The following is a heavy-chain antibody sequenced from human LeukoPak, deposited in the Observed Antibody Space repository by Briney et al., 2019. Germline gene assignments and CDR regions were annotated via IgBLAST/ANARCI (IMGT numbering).Heavy chain of an antibody. Sequence: SETLSLTCAVYGGSFSGYYWSWIRQPPGKGLEWIGEINHSGSTNYNPSLKSRVTISVDTSKNQFSLKLSSVTAADTAVYYCASRLGSSVATDYWGQGTLVTVSS. D-gene: IGHD2-15*01. CDR2: INHSGST. V-gene: IGHV4-34*01. CDR3: ASRLGSSVATDY. CDR1: GGSFSGYY. J-gene: IGHJ4*02.